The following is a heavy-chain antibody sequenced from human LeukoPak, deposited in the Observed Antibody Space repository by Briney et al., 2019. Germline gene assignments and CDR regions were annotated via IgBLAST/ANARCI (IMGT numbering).Heavy chain of an antibody. CDR3: ARDWAAVGNDY. D-gene: IGHD6-13*01. J-gene: IGHJ4*02. Sequence: SETLSLTCAVYGGSFSGYYWSWIRQPPGKGLEWIGEINHSGSTNYNPSLKSRVTISVDTSKNQFSLKLSSVTAADTAVYYCARDWAAVGNDYWGQGTLVTVSS. V-gene: IGHV4-34*01. CDR1: GGSFSGYY. CDR2: INHSGST.